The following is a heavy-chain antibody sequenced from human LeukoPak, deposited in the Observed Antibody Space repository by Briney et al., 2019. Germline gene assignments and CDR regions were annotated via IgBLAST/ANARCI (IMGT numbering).Heavy chain of an antibody. V-gene: IGHV3-15*01. CDR2: IKSKTDGGTT. D-gene: IGHD1-14*01. CDR3: TTDISLSSGGFDY. J-gene: IGHJ4*02. Sequence: GGSLRLSCAASGLTFSDYYMSWIRQAPGKGLEWVGRIKSKTDGGTTDYAAPVKGRFTISRDDSKNTLYLQMNSLKTEDTAVYYCTTDISLSSGGFDYWGQGTLVTVSS. CDR1: GLTFSDYY.